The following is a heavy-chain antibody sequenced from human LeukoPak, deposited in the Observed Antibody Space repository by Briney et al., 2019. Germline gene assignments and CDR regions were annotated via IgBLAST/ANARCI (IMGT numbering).Heavy chain of an antibody. Sequence: GGSLRLSCAASGFTFSSYEMNWVRQAPGKGLEWVSYISSSGSTIYYADSVKGRFTISRDNARNSLYLQMNSLRAEDTAVYYCARVGADFDYWGQGTLVTVSS. J-gene: IGHJ4*02. D-gene: IGHD1-26*01. CDR3: ARVGADFDY. V-gene: IGHV3-48*03. CDR1: GFTFSSYE. CDR2: ISSSGSTI.